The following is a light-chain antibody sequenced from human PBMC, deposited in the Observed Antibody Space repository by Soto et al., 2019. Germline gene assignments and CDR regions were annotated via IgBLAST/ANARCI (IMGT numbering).Light chain of an antibody. CDR2: DAS. CDR3: QQGSNSIT. Sequence: EIVLTQSPATLSLSPGERATLSCRASQSVSSYVAWYQQKPGQAPRLLIYDASNRATGIPARFSGSGSGTDFTLTISGLEPEDFAVYYCQQGSNSITFGQGPRLEIK. CDR1: QSVSSY. V-gene: IGKV3-11*01. J-gene: IGKJ5*01.